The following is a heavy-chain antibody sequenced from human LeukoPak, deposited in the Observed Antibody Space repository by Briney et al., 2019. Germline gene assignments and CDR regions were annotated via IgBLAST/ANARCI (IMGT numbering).Heavy chain of an antibody. J-gene: IGHJ3*02. CDR3: ARDYPEALDI. V-gene: IGHV3-7*01. CDR1: QFTFSSYW. Sequence: PGGSLRLSCEASQFTFSSYWMTWVRQAPGKGLEWVAHIKNDGSEKYYVDSVKGRFTISRDNAKNSPYLQMSSLRAEDTAVYYCARDYPEALDIWGQGTMVTVAS. CDR2: IKNDGSEK.